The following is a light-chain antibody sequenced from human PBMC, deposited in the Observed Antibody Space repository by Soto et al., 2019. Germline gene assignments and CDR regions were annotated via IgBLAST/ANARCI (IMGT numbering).Light chain of an antibody. CDR3: ISYTSSSTRV. CDR2: DVS. CDR1: SSDVGSYNY. V-gene: IGLV2-14*01. Sequence: QSALTQPASVSGSPGQSITISCTGTSSDVGSYNYVSWYQQHPAKAPKLVIYDVSNRPSGVSNRFSGSKSGNTASLTISGLQSEDEADYYCISYTSSSTRVFGGGTKLTVL. J-gene: IGLJ3*02.